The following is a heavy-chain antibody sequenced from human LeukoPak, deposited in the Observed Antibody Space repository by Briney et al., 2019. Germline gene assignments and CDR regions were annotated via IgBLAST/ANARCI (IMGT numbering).Heavy chain of an antibody. V-gene: IGHV3-30-3*01. CDR2: ISYDGSNK. D-gene: IGHD3-3*01. CDR3: ARDPPTYYDFWSGYLDY. Sequence: GGSLRLSCAASGFTFSSYAMHWVRQAPGKGLEWVAVISYDGSNKYYADSVKGRFTISRDNSKNTLYLQMNSLRAEDTAVYYCARDPPTYYDFWSGYLDYWGQRTLVTVSS. J-gene: IGHJ4*02. CDR1: GFTFSSYA.